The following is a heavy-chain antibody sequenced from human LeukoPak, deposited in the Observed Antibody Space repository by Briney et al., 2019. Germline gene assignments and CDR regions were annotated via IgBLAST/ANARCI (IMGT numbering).Heavy chain of an antibody. CDR3: AGGPPYSSGWYNPRFDY. Sequence: SETLSLTCAVSGGSISSGGYSWSWIRQPPGKGLEWIGYIYHSGSTYYNPSLKSRVTISVDRSKNQFSLKLSSVTAADTAVYYCAGGPPYSSGWYNPRFDYWGQGTLVTVSS. CDR2: IYHSGST. V-gene: IGHV4-30-2*01. J-gene: IGHJ4*02. CDR1: GGSISSGGYS. D-gene: IGHD6-19*01.